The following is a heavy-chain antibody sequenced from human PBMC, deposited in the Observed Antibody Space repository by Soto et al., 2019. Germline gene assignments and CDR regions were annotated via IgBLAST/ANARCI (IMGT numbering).Heavy chain of an antibody. Sequence: GSLRLSCSASGFTFSDENMSWVRQVPGKGLEWVSGISGGGSYIFYADSVQGRFSISRDNAKNSLFLEMNSLRVEDTAVYYCARDSDCPSTSCFFPPHVWGQGTTVTASS. CDR2: ISGGGSYI. V-gene: IGHV3-21*06. J-gene: IGHJ6*02. CDR3: ARDSDCPSTSCFFPPHV. D-gene: IGHD2-2*01. CDR1: GFTFSDEN.